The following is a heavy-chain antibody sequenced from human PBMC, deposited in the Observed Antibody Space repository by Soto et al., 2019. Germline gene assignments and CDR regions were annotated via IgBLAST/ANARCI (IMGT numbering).Heavy chain of an antibody. D-gene: IGHD6-13*01. J-gene: IGHJ6*02. Sequence: ASVKVSCKASGGTFSSYAISWVRQAPGQGLEWMGGIIPIFGTANYAQKFQGRVTITADESTSTAYMELSSLRSEDTAVYYCAREGDPVYSSSWPHAGVGSDYYGMDVWGQGTTVTVSS. CDR3: AREGDPVYSSSWPHAGVGSDYYGMDV. CDR2: IIPIFGTA. V-gene: IGHV1-69*13. CDR1: GGTFSSYA.